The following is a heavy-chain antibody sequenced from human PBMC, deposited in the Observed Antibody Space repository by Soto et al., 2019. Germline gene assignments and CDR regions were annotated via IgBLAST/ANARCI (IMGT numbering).Heavy chain of an antibody. CDR3: ARAEDYDHWGGPPRYFDN. CDR1: GGTFSSYA. V-gene: IGHV1-69*13. D-gene: IGHD3-3*01. CDR2: IIPIFGTA. Sequence: SVKVSCKASGGTFSSYAISWVRQAPGQGLEWMGGIIPIFGTANYAQKFQGRVTITADESTSTAYMELSSLRSEDTAVYYCARAEDYDHWGGPPRYFDNWGKGTQVTVYS. J-gene: IGHJ4*02.